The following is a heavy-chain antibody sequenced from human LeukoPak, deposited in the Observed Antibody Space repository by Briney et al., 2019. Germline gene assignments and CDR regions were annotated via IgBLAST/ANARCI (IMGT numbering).Heavy chain of an antibody. CDR1: GFTFSSYD. CDR3: ARSTTYYYGSGSPRYFDL. CDR2: IGTAGDT. J-gene: IGHJ2*01. Sequence: GGSLRLSCAASGFTFSSYDMHWVRQATGKGLEWVSAIGTAGDTYYPGSVKGRFTISRENAKNSLYLQMNSLRAGDTAVYYCARSTTYYYGSGSPRYFDLWGRGTLVTVSS. V-gene: IGHV3-13*01. D-gene: IGHD3-10*01.